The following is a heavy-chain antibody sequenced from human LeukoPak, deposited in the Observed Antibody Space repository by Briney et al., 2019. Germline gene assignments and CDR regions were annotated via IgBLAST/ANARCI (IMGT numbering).Heavy chain of an antibody. CDR1: GFTFSSYA. Sequence: GGSLRLSCAASGFTFSSYAIHWVRQAPGKGREWVAVISYDGSNKYYADSVQGRFTIFRDNSKNTLYLQMNSLRAEDTAMYYCARALCDNNRCSSYFDSWGQGTLVTVSS. CDR2: ISYDGSNK. V-gene: IGHV3-30-3*01. J-gene: IGHJ4*02. CDR3: ARALCDNNRCSSYFDS. D-gene: IGHD3-10*02.